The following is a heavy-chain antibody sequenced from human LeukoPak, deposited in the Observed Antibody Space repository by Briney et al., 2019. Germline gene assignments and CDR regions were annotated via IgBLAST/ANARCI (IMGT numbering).Heavy chain of an antibody. Sequence: KASGTLSLTCAVSGGSISSSNWWSWVRRPPGKGLEWNGEIYHSGSTNYNPSLKSRVTISVDKSKNQFSLKLSSVTAADTAVYYCARGIVVVPAAISSYYYYMDGCGKGTTVTVSS. CDR3: ARGIVVVPAAISSYYYYMDG. CDR2: IYHSGST. CDR1: GGSISSSNW. D-gene: IGHD2-2*01. V-gene: IGHV4-4*02. J-gene: IGHJ6*03.